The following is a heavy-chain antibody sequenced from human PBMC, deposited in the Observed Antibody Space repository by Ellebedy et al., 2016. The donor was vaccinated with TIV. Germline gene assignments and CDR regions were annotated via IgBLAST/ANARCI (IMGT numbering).Heavy chain of an antibody. V-gene: IGHV3-11*01. CDR2: ISIDGGAK. CDR1: GFPFSDYY. D-gene: IGHD1-26*01. J-gene: IGHJ4*02. CDR3: ARGPVGAAN. Sequence: PGGSLRLSCAASGFPFSDYYMTWIRQAPGKGLEWISYISIDGGAKYYADSVKGRFTISRDNAAHSLYLQLNSLTSDDTAVYYCARGPVGAANWGQGTLVTVSS.